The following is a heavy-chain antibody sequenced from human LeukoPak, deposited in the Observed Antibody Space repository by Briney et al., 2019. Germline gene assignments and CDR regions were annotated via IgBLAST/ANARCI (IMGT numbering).Heavy chain of an antibody. CDR2: INTNAGKP. V-gene: IGHV7-4-1*01. J-gene: IGHJ5*02. CDR1: GYTFTSYA. D-gene: IGHD3-10*01. CDR3: ARDITMVRGVITANWFDP. Sequence: TSVKVSCKASGYTFTSYAMNWGREAPGQEREWRGWINTNAGKPTDAQGFTGLLVFSFDTSLSTAYLQICSLKAEDTAVYYCARDITMVRGVITANWFDPWGPGTLVTVVS.